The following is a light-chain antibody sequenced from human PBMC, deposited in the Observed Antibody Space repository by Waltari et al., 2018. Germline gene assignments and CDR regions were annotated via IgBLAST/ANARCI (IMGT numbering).Light chain of an antibody. CDR3: QQYETPPPT. J-gene: IGKJ1*01. CDR2: GGS. CDR1: QSLDSHY. V-gene: IGKV3-20*01. Sequence: EIVLSQSPDSLSLSPGERATLSCRASQSLDSHYLAWYQQKPGQAPSLLAYGGSFGVAGIPDRFRGSGSGTDFTLTISRLEPEDFAFYYCQQYETPPPTFGQGT.